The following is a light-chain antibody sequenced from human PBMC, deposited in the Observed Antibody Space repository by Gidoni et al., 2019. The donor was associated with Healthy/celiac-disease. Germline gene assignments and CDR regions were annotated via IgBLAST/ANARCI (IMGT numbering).Light chain of an antibody. J-gene: IGKJ1*01. CDR1: QSVSSY. CDR3: QQRSNWLRNT. Sequence: EIVLTQSPATLSLSPGERATLSCRASQSVSSYLAWYQQKPGQAPRLLIYDASNRATGIPARFSGSGSGTDFTLTISSLEPEDFAVYYCQQRSNWLRNTFGQXTKVEIK. V-gene: IGKV3-11*01. CDR2: DAS.